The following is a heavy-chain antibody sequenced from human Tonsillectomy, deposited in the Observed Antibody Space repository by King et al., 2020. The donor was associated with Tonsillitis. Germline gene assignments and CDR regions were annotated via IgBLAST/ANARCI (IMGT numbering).Heavy chain of an antibody. V-gene: IGHV3-11*01. CDR2: ISSRDATT. J-gene: IGHJ4*02. CDR1: GFMFSDFY. CDR3: SRDTYYSDNTYDY. Sequence: VQLVESGGGLVKPGGSLRLSCAASGFMFSDFYMSWIRQAPGKGLEWVSYISSRDATTYHADSVKGRFTISRANAKNSLYLQMNSLRAEDTAVYYCSRDTYYSDNTYDYWGQGTLVTVSS. D-gene: IGHD3-22*01.